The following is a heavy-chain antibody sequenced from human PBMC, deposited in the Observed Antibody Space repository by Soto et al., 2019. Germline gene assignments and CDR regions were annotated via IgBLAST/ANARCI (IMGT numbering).Heavy chain of an antibody. CDR1: GGTFRTAA. V-gene: IGHV1-69*12. D-gene: IGHD2-8*01. Sequence: QVHLEQSGAEVKKPGSSVKVSCKASGGTFRTAAVSWVRQAPGQGLEWLGGIMPVFRTPDYAKKFQGRVTITADESTSTAYMELSGLISDDTAVYYCARDNDRPQLGGNYYYILDVWGQGTTITVSS. CDR3: ARDNDRPQLGGNYYYILDV. J-gene: IGHJ6*02. CDR2: IMPVFRTP.